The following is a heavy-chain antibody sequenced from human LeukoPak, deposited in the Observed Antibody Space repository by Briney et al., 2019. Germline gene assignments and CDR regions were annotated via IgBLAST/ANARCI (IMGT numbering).Heavy chain of an antibody. V-gene: IGHV1-2*02. CDR3: ALRERPGGSSSSGIYYYYYYMDV. CDR2: INPNSGGT. CDR1: GYTFTGYY. J-gene: IGHJ6*03. Sequence: ASVKVSCKASGYTFTGYYMHWVRQAPGQGLEWMGWINPNSGGTNYAQKFQGGVTMTRDTSISTAYMELSRLRSDDTAVYYCALRERPGGSSSSGIYYYYYYMDVWGKGTTVTVSS. D-gene: IGHD6-6*01.